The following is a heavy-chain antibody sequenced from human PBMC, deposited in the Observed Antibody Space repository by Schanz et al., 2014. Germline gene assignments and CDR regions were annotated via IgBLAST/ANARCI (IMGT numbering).Heavy chain of an antibody. CDR2: VRNRRNSDII. V-gene: IGHV3-72*01. CDR1: GFTVSDHY. D-gene: IGHD6-6*01. Sequence: EVQLVESGGGLVQPGGSLRLSCAVSGFTVSDHYMDWVRQAPGKGLEWLGRVRNRRNSDIIEYAASVEGRFTISRDESKNSVYLQMNSLQTDDTAVYYCARDQSPYTNSSDVRYFDYWGQGSLVTVSS. J-gene: IGHJ4*02. CDR3: ARDQSPYTNSSDVRYFDY.